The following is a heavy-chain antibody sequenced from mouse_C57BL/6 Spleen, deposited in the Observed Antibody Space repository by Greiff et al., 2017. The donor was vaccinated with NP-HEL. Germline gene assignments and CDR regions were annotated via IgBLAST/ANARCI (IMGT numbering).Heavy chain of an antibody. CDR1: GYTFTEYT. D-gene: IGHD1-1*01. J-gene: IGHJ4*01. Sequence: QVQLQQSGAELVKPGASVKLSCKASGYTFTEYTIHWVKQRSGQGLEWIGWFYPGSGSIKYNEKFKDKATLTADKSSSTVYMELSRLTSEDSAVYFCARHEDRASITTVVGRDAMDYWGQGTSVTVSS. CDR3: ARHEDRASITTVVGRDAMDY. V-gene: IGHV1-62-2*01. CDR2: FYPGSGSI.